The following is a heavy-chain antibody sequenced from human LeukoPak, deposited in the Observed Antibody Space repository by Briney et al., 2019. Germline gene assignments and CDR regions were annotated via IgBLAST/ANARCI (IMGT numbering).Heavy chain of an antibody. CDR3: ARGQTTNYDILTGYYVSFDY. V-gene: IGHV4-59*01. CDR2: IYYSGST. J-gene: IGHJ4*02. D-gene: IGHD3-9*01. Sequence: SETLSLTCTVSGGSISSYYWSWIRQPPGKGLEWIGYIYYSGSTNYNPSLKSRVTTSVDTSKNQFSLKLSSVTAADTAVYYCARGQTTNYDILTGYYVSFDYWGQGTLVTVSS. CDR1: GGSISSYY.